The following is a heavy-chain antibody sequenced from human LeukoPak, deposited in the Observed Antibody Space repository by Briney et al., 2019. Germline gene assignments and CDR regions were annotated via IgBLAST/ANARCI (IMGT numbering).Heavy chain of an antibody. CDR1: GFTFSSYW. D-gene: IGHD3-10*01. J-gene: IGHJ3*02. Sequence: GGSLRLSCAASGFTFSSYWMTWVRQAPGKGLEWVANIKRDGSEKHYVDSVKGRFTISRDNAKNSMFLQMNSLRAEDTAVYYCARDRGALLSAFDIWGQGTMVTVSS. CDR2: IKRDGSEK. CDR3: ARDRGALLSAFDI. V-gene: IGHV3-7*01.